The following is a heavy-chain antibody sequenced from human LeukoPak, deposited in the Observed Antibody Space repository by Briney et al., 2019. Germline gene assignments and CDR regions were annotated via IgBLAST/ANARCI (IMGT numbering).Heavy chain of an antibody. V-gene: IGHV3-74*01. CDR1: GFTFSSYW. CDR3: ARVAGVSGTPRGYYYYGMDV. Sequence: PGGSLRLSCAASGFTFSSYWMHWVRQAPGKGLVWVSRINSDGSSTSYADSVKGRFTISSDNAKNTLYLQMNSLRAEDTAVYYCARVAGVSGTPRGYYYYGMDVWGQGTTVTVSS. J-gene: IGHJ6*02. D-gene: IGHD1-1*01. CDR2: INSDGSST.